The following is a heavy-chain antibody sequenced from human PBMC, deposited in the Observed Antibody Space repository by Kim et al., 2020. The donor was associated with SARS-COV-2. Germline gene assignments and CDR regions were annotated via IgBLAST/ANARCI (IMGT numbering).Heavy chain of an antibody. CDR2: IKQDGSEK. CDR1: GFTFSSYW. V-gene: IGHV3-7*01. Sequence: GGSLRLSCAASGFTFSSYWMSWVRQAPGKGLEWVANIKQDGSEKYYVDSVKGRFTISRDNAKNSLYLQMNSLRAEDTAVYYCARVRSAPYYYDSSGNFDYWGQGTLVTVSS. D-gene: IGHD3-22*01. CDR3: ARVRSAPYYYDSSGNFDY. J-gene: IGHJ4*02.